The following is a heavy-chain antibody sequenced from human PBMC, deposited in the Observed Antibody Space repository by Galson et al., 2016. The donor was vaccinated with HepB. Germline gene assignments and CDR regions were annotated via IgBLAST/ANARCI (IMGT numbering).Heavy chain of an antibody. V-gene: IGHV3-23*01. CDR3: AKDLAIGMRGEFDY. CDR2: ISGSGGST. J-gene: IGHJ4*02. D-gene: IGHD3-16*01. CDR1: GFTFSSYA. Sequence: SLRLSCAASGFTFSSYAMSWIRQAPGKGLEWVSAISGSGGSTYYADSVKGRFTISRDNSKNTLYLQMNSLRAEDTAVYYCAKDLAIGMRGEFDYWGQGTLVTVSS.